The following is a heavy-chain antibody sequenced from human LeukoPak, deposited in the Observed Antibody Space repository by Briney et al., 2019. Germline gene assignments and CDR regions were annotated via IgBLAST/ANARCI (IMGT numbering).Heavy chain of an antibody. CDR1: GGSISGDAYS. CDR2: MYHSGGT. CDR3: ARSITMIVVVPFDP. V-gene: IGHV4-30-2*01. J-gene: IGHJ5*02. D-gene: IGHD3-22*01. Sequence: SETLSLTCAVSGGSISGDAYSWTWIRQPPGKGLEWIGYMYHSGGTYYNPSLESRVTISLDASKNQFSLSLTSVTAADTAVYYCARSITMIVVVPFDPWGQGTLVTVSS.